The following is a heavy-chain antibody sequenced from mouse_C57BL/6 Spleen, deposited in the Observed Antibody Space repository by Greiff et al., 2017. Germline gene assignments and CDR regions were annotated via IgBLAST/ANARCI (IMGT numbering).Heavy chain of an antibody. CDR1: GYTFTSYW. V-gene: IGHV1-64*01. Sequence: QVQLQQPGAELVKPGASVKLSCKASGYTFTSYWMHWVKQRPGQGLEWIGMIHPNSGSTNYNEKFKSKATLTVDKSSSTAYMQLSSLTSEDSAVYYCARWGGSSYYAMGYWGQGTSVTVCS. J-gene: IGHJ4*01. CDR3: ARWGGSSYYAMGY. CDR2: IHPNSGST. D-gene: IGHD1-1*01.